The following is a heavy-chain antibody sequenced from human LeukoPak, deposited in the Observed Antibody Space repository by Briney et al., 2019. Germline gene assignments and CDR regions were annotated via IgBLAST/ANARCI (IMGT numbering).Heavy chain of an antibody. CDR3: ARAVRQMVRGVNTQYYFDY. Sequence: ASVKVSCKASGYTFTSYDINWVRQATGQGLEWMGWMNPNTGKTGYVQKFQGRVTMTRSTSISTAYMELSSLRSEDTAMYYCARAVRQMVRGVNTQYYFDYWGQGALVTVSS. CDR2: MNPNTGKT. V-gene: IGHV1-8*01. J-gene: IGHJ4*02. D-gene: IGHD3-10*01. CDR1: GYTFTSYD.